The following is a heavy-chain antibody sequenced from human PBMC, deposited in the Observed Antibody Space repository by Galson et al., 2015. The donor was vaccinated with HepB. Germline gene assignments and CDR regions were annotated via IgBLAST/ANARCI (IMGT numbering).Heavy chain of an antibody. D-gene: IGHD4-17*01. J-gene: IGHJ6*02. CDR3: ARDRDYGDYVGYYYGMEV. V-gene: IGHV3-66*01. CDR1: GFTVSSNY. Sequence: SLRLSCAASGFTVSSNYMSWVRQAPGKGLEWVSVIYSGGSTYYADSVKGRFTISRDNSKNTLYLQMNSLRAEDTAVYYCARDRDYGDYVGYYYGMEVWGQGTTVTVYS. CDR2: IYSGGST.